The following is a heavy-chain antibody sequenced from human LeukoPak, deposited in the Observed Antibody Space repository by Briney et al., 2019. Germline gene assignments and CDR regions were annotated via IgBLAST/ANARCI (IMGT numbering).Heavy chain of an antibody. CDR1: GGSIGSSTNY. D-gene: IGHD2-15*01. V-gene: IGHV4-61*01. J-gene: IGHJ5*02. CDR2: IYYSGST. CDR3: ARDLGVVVAATPGWFDP. Sequence: SETLSLTCSVSGGSIGSSTNYWSWIRQPPGKGLEWIGYIYYSGSTNYNPSLKSRVTISVDTSKNQFSLKLSSVTAADTAVYYCARDLGVVVAATPGWFDPWGQGTLVTVSS.